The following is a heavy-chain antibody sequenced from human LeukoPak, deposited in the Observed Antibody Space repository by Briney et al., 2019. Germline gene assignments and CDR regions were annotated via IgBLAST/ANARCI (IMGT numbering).Heavy chain of an antibody. CDR2: ISSISSYI. CDR1: GFTFSSYS. Sequence: GGSLRLSCAASGFTFSSYSMNWVRQAPGKGREWVSSISSISSYIYYADSVKGRFTISRDNAKNSLYLQMNSLRAEDTAVYYCARVVDTAMVDYWGQGTLVTVSS. D-gene: IGHD5-18*01. V-gene: IGHV3-21*01. CDR3: ARVVDTAMVDY. J-gene: IGHJ4*02.